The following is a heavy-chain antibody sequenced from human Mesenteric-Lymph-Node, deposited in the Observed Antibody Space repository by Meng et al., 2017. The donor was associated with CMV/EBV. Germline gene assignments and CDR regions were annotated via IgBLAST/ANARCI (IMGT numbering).Heavy chain of an antibody. J-gene: IGHJ6*02. V-gene: IGHV1-69*10. CDR3: ARESNNYYGMDV. CDR1: GGTFSSYA. CDR2: IIPILGIA. Sequence: SVKVSCKASGGTFSSYAISWVRQAPGQGLEWMGGIIPILGIANYAQKFQGRVMITADKSTSTAYMELSSLRSEDTAVYYCARESNNYYGMDVWGQGTTVTVSS.